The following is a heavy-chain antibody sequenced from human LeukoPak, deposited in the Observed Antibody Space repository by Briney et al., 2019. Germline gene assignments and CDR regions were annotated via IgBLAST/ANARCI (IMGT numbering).Heavy chain of an antibody. V-gene: IGHV4-31*03. CDR2: IYDSGTT. D-gene: IGHD1-14*01. CDR1: GDSISSGGYY. CDR3: ARGGDRRGFDY. J-gene: IGHJ4*02. Sequence: SETLSLTCTVSGDSISSGGYYWSWIRQHPGKGLEWIGYIYDSGTTYYNPSLESRPTISVDTSKNQFSLNLNSVTAADTAVYFCARGGDRRGFDYWGQGTLVTVSS.